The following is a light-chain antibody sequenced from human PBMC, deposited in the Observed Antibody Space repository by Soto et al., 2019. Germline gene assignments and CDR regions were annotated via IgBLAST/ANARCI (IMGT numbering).Light chain of an antibody. V-gene: IGKV3-20*01. CDR2: VAS. CDR1: HIVSSNY. CDR3: QQYGSTPPYT. J-gene: IGKJ2*01. Sequence: EIVFTQSPGTLSFSAGERATLSCRASHIVSSNYLAWYQQKPGQAPRLLIYVASSRATGIPDRFSGSGSGTDFTLTISRLEPEDFGVYYCQQYGSTPPYTFGQGTKVDIK.